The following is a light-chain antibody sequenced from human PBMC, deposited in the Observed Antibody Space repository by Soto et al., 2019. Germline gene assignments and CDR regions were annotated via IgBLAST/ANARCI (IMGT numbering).Light chain of an antibody. J-gene: IGLJ1*01. CDR1: SSDVGGYNY. CDR2: EVS. CDR3: SSYTSSSTLHV. V-gene: IGLV2-14*01. Sequence: QSVLTQPASVSGSPGQSITISCTGTSSDVGGYNYVSWYQQHPGKAPKLMIYEVSNRPSGVSNRFSGSKSGNTASLTISGPQAEDEADYYCSSYTSSSTLHVFGTGTKVTVL.